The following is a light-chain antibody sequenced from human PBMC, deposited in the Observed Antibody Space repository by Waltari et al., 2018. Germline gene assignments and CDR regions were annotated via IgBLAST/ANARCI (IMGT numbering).Light chain of an antibody. V-gene: IGKV3-20*01. CDR1: QSISKY. Sequence: EIMLTQSPGTLSLSPGERATLPCRASQSISKYLPWYQQKPGQAPRLLIYDAASRATGIPDRFSGSGSGTDFSLTISRLEPEDSAVYYCQKYGTLPATFGQGTKVEIK. CDR2: DAA. J-gene: IGKJ1*01. CDR3: QKYGTLPAT.